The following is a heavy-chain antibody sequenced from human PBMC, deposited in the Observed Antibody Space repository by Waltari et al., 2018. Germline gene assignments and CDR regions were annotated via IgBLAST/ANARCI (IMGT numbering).Heavy chain of an antibody. D-gene: IGHD6-6*01. J-gene: IGHJ3*02. Sequence: QVQLQQWGAGLLKPSETLSLTCAVYGGSFSGYYWSWIRQPPGKGLEWIGEINHSLSTNYNPALMRRVTLSVHTAKTHVSLKLSSVTAADTAVYYCARGFIEQLVPDDAFDIWGQGTMVTVSS. CDR1: GGSFSGYY. CDR3: ARGFIEQLVPDDAFDI. CDR2: INHSLST. V-gene: IGHV4-34*01.